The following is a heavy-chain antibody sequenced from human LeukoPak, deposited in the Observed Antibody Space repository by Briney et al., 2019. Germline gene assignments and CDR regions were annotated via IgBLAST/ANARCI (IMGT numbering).Heavy chain of an antibody. CDR3: ARARLLWFGELGMGG. CDR2: INHSGST. J-gene: IGHJ6*04. CDR1: GGSFSGYY. Sequence: SETLSLTCAVYGGSFSGYYWSWIRQPPGKGLEWIGEINHSGSTTYNPSLKSRVTISVDTSKNQYSLKLSSVTAADTAVYYCARARLLWFGELGMGGWGKGSTVTDSS. D-gene: IGHD3-10*01. V-gene: IGHV4-34*01.